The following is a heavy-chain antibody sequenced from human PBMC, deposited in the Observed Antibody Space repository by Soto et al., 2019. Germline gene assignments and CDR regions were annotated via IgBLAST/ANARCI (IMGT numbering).Heavy chain of an antibody. J-gene: IGHJ4*02. D-gene: IGHD6-13*01. CDR3: AKDPLLSSSWYSNFDY. V-gene: IGHV3-23*01. CDR1: GFTFSSYA. CDR2: ISGSGGST. Sequence: EVQLLESGGGLVQAGGSLRLSCAASGFTFSSYAMSWVRQAPGKGLEWVSAISGSGGSTYYADSVKGRFTISRDNSKNTLYLQMNSLRAEDTAVYYCAKDPLLSSSWYSNFDYWGQGTLVTVSS.